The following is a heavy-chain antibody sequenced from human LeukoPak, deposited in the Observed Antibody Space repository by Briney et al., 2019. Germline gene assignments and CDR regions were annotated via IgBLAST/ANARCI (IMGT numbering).Heavy chain of an antibody. D-gene: IGHD3-3*01. CDR1: GYTFTSHV. J-gene: IGHJ4*02. CDR3: ARIGYNTLDY. Sequence: GASVKVSCKASGYTFTSHVINWVRQAPGQGLEWMGWINTNTGNPSYALDFTGRLVLSLDTSVSTADLHLDSLKAEDTAVYYCARIGYNTLDYWGQGTLVTVSS. CDR2: INTNTGNP. V-gene: IGHV7-4-1*01.